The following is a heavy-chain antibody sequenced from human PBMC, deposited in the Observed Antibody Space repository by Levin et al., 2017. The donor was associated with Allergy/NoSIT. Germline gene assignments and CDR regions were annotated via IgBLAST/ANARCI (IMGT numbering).Heavy chain of an antibody. Sequence: AASVKVSCQGSGYSFTSYWIGWVRQRPGKGLEWMGIIYPGDSDTRYSPSFQGQVTISADKSISTAYLQWSSLKASDTAIYYCARRGTRDYYYYMDVWGKGTTVTVSS. CDR2: IYPGDSDT. CDR3: ARRGTRDYYYYMDV. CDR1: GYSFTSYW. J-gene: IGHJ6*03. V-gene: IGHV5-51*01. D-gene: IGHD1-1*01.